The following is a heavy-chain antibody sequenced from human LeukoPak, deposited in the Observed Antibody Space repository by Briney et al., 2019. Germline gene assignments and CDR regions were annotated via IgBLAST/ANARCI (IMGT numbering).Heavy chain of an antibody. V-gene: IGHV3-23*01. CDR2: ISGSGGRT. J-gene: IGHJ4*02. Sequence: GSLRLSCAASGFTFSSYAMTWVRHAPGKGLEWVSVISGSGGRTYYADSAKGRFTISRDNSKNTLYLQMSSLRAEDTAVYYCAKDRGGGNLDFDYWGEGTLVTVSS. D-gene: IGHD2-15*01. CDR1: GFTFSSYA. CDR3: AKDRGGGNLDFDY.